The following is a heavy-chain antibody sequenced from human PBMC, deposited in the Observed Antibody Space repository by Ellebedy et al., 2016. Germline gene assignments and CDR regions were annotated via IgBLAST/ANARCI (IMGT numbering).Heavy chain of an antibody. CDR2: ISSSSSYI. Sequence: GGSLRLSCAASGFTFSSYSMNWVRQAPGKGLEWVSSISSSSSYIYYADSVKGRFTISRDNAKNSLFLQMNSLRAEDTAVYFCARDVLMITVTTGGFDYWGQGTLVTVSS. J-gene: IGHJ4*02. CDR3: ARDVLMITVTTGGFDY. CDR1: GFTFSSYS. D-gene: IGHD4-11*01. V-gene: IGHV3-21*01.